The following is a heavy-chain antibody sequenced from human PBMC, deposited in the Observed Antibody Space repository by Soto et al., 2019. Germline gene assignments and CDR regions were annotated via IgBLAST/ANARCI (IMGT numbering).Heavy chain of an antibody. D-gene: IGHD3-16*01. V-gene: IGHV3-23*01. CDR2: ISGGAGST. Sequence: EVQLLESGGDLEQPGGSLRLSCAASGFTFRNSAMSWVRPAPGKGLEWGSSISGGAGSTYYADSVKGRFTISRDNSKNTLYLQMNSLRGEDTAGYYCAKAASYDITLTRGYFDSWGQGTLVTVSS. J-gene: IGHJ4*02. CDR3: AKAASYDITLTRGYFDS. CDR1: GFTFRNSA.